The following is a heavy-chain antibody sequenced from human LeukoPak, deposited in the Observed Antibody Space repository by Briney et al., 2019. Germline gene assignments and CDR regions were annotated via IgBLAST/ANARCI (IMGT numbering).Heavy chain of an antibody. CDR3: AKAMVRGVPKYGMDV. CDR1: GFTFSSYA. Sequence: GGSLRLSCAASGFTFSSYAMSWVRQAPGKGLEWVSATSGSGGSTYYADSVKGRFTISRDNSKNTLYLQMNSLRAEDTAVYYCAKAMVRGVPKYGMDVWGQGTTVTVSS. CDR2: TSGSGGST. V-gene: IGHV3-23*01. D-gene: IGHD3-10*01. J-gene: IGHJ6*02.